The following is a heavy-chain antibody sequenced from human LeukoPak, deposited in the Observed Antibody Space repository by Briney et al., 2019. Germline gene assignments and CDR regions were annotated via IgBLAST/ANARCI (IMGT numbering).Heavy chain of an antibody. J-gene: IGHJ4*02. V-gene: IGHV3-9*03. CDR2: ISWNSGSI. Sequence: GRSLRLSCAASGFTFDDYAMHWVRQAPGKGLEWVSGISWNSGSIGYAGSVKGRFTISRDNAKNSLYLQMNSLRAEDMALYYCAKESSSGYYFDYWGQGTLVTVSS. CDR3: AKESSSGYYFDY. CDR1: GFTFDDYA. D-gene: IGHD6-19*01.